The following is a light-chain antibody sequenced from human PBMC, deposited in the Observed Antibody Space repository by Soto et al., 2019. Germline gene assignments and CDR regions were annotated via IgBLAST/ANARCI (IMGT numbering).Light chain of an antibody. J-gene: IGKJ2*01. Sequence: DIQMTQSPSTLSGSVGDRVTITCRASQTISSWLAWYQQKPGKAPKLLIYKASTLKSGVPSRFSGSGSGTEFTLTISSLQPDDFATYYCQQSYNTLMYTFGQGTKLEIK. V-gene: IGKV1-5*03. CDR3: QQSYNTLMYT. CDR1: QTISSW. CDR2: KAS.